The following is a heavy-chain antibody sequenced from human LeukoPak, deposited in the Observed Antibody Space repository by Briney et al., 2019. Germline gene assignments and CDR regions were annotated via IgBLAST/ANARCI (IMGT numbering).Heavy chain of an antibody. V-gene: IGHV3-23*01. Sequence: PGGSLRLSCTASGFTFNTYAMTWVRQVPGKGLEWVSIISGGGGSAHYADSVKGRFTISRDNSKNTLYLQMNSLRPEDTAVYYCAKTSLPAPWLPHDHWGQGTLVTVSS. D-gene: IGHD2-2*01. CDR2: ISGGGGSA. J-gene: IGHJ4*02. CDR3: AKTSLPAPWLPHDH. CDR1: GFTFNTYA.